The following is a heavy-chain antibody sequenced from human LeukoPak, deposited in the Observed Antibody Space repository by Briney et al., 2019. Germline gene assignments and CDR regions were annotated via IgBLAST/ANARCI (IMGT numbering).Heavy chain of an antibody. Sequence: GGSLRLSCAASGFTVRNNYMSWVRQAPGKGLEWVSVIYSGGSTYYEDSVKGRFTISRDNDKNTLYPQMNSLRAEDTAVYFCATGERMVRGDGVDYWGQGTLVTVSS. J-gene: IGHJ4*02. CDR3: ATGERMVRGDGVDY. D-gene: IGHD3-10*01. CDR1: GFTVRNNY. CDR2: IYSGGST. V-gene: IGHV3-66*01.